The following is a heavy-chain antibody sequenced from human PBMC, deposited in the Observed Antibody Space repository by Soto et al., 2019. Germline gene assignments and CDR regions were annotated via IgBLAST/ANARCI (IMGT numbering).Heavy chain of an antibody. Sequence: QVQLVQSGAEVKKPGASVKVSCRASGYTFTSYGISWVRQAPGQGLEWMGWISAYNGNTNYAQKLQGRVTMTTDTSTSTAYMELRSLRSDDTAVYYCARRSSSSSPYYYYGMDVWGQGTTVTVSS. V-gene: IGHV1-18*04. CDR3: ARRSSSSSPYYYYGMDV. D-gene: IGHD6-13*01. J-gene: IGHJ6*02. CDR2: ISAYNGNT. CDR1: GYTFTSYG.